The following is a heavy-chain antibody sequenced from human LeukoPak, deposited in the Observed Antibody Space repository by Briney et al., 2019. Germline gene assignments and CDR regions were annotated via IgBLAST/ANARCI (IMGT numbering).Heavy chain of an antibody. D-gene: IGHD6-13*01. CDR3: ARASSLSSSWDY. CDR2: ISSTGGTI. Sequence: SGGSLRLSCAASGFTFSSNSMNWVHQAPGKGLEWVSYISSTGGTIYYADSMKGRFTISRDNAKNSLYLQMNSLRAEDTAVYYCARASSLSSSWDYWGQGTLVTVSS. CDR1: GFTFSSNS. V-gene: IGHV3-48*04. J-gene: IGHJ4*02.